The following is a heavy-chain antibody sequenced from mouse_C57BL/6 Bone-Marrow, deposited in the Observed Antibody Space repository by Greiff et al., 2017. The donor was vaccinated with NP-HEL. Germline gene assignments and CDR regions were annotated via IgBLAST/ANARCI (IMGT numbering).Heavy chain of an antibody. J-gene: IGHJ4*01. CDR1: GFTFTDYY. V-gene: IGHV7-3*01. D-gene: IGHD2-3*01. CDR3: ARYRGYSHYYAMDY. CDR2: IRNKANGYTT. Sequence: EVQLVESGGGLVQPGGSLSLSCAASGFTFTDYYMSWVRQPPGKALEWLGFIRNKANGYTTEYSASVKGRFTISSDNSQSILYLQMNALRAEDSATYYCARYRGYSHYYAMDYWGQGTSVTVSS.